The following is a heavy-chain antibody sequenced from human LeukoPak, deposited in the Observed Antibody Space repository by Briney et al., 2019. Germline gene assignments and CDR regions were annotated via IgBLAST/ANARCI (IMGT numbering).Heavy chain of an antibody. D-gene: IGHD3-10*01. Sequence: SVKVSCKASGGTFSSYAISWVRQAPGQGLEWMGGIIPIFGTANYAQKFQGRVTITTDESTSTAYMELSSLRSEDTAVYYCAREGAGTMVRGVPNWFDPWGQGTLVTVSS. J-gene: IGHJ5*02. CDR2: IIPIFGTA. V-gene: IGHV1-69*05. CDR3: AREGAGTMVRGVPNWFDP. CDR1: GGTFSSYA.